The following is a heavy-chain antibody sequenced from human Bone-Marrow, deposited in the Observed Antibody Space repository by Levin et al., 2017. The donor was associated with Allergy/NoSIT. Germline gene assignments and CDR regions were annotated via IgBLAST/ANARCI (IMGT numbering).Heavy chain of an antibody. CDR3: VTKVRDFVTDADYFQY. V-gene: IGHV1-24*01. CDR1: GDPLSELA. Sequence: ASVKVSCKVSGDPLSELAIHWVRQAPGEGLEWMGGFQPEDEETVHAQKFQGRVTMSEDTSTDNAYMELTSLRSEDTAVYYCVTKVRDFVTDADYFQYWGQGTLVTVSS. J-gene: IGHJ1*01. D-gene: IGHD2-21*02. CDR2: FQPEDEET.